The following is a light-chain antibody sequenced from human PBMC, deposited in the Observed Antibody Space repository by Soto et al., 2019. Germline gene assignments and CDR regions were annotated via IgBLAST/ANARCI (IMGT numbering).Light chain of an antibody. CDR1: QRVSSY. CDR2: GAS. V-gene: IGKV3-20*01. J-gene: IGKJ1*01. Sequence: ILLTQSPGTLSLSPGERATLSCRAAQRVSSYLAWYHQKPGQAPRLLIYGASNRAAGIPDRFGGSGSGADFTLTISRLEPEDFAVYYCQQYGSSPRTFGQGTKVDIK. CDR3: QQYGSSPRT.